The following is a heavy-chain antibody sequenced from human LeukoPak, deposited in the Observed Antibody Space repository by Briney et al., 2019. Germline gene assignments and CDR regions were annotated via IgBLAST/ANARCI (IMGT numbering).Heavy chain of an antibody. Sequence: SETLSLTCTVSGGSISSYYWSWIRQPPGKGLEWIGYIYYSGSTNYNPSLKSRVTISVDTSKNQFSLKLSSVTAADTAVYYCARRHGSSSRNWFDPWGQGIQVTVSS. J-gene: IGHJ5*02. CDR2: IYYSGST. CDR1: GGSISSYY. D-gene: IGHD6-6*01. V-gene: IGHV4-59*01. CDR3: ARRHGSSSRNWFDP.